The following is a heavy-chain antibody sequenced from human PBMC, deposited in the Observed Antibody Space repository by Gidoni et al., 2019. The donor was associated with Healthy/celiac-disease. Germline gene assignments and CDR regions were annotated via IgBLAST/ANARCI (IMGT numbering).Heavy chain of an antibody. CDR3: ARAPSIAALPALYYFDY. Sequence: QVQLQESGPGLVKPSETLSLTCTVSGGSISRYYWSWIRQPAGKGLEWIGRIYTSGSTNYNPSLKSRVTMSVDTSKNQFSLKLSSVTAADTAVYYCARAPSIAALPALYYFDYWGQGTLVTVSS. D-gene: IGHD6-6*01. V-gene: IGHV4-4*07. J-gene: IGHJ4*02. CDR2: IYTSGST. CDR1: GGSISRYY.